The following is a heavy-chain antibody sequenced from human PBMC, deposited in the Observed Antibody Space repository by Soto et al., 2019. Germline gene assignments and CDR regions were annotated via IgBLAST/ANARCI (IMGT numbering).Heavy chain of an antibody. D-gene: IGHD6-19*01. CDR3: ARRYSGGWYGYYYYGMDV. J-gene: IGHJ6*02. CDR2: ISGYNGNT. Sequence: RASVKVSCKASGYTFTSYGISWVRQAPGQGLEWMGWISGYNGNTNYAQKLQGRVTMTTDTSTSTAYMELRSLRSDDTAVYYCARRYSGGWYGYYYYGMDVWGQGTTVTVSS. CDR1: GYTFTSYG. V-gene: IGHV1-18*04.